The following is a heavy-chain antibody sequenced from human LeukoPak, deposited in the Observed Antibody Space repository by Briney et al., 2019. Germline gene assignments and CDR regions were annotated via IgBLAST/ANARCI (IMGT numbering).Heavy chain of an antibody. V-gene: IGHV2-5*02. Sequence: SGPTLVNPTQSLTLTCTFSGFSLSTTGASVGWIRQPPGKALEWLALIYWDDDKRYSPSLKSRLTITKDTSKNQVVLTMTNVDPVDTATYYCARSWEDMIRGLNPYFDYWGQGTLVTVSS. J-gene: IGHJ4*02. CDR3: ARSWEDMIRGLNPYFDY. CDR1: GFSLSTTGAS. D-gene: IGHD3-10*01. CDR2: IYWDDDK.